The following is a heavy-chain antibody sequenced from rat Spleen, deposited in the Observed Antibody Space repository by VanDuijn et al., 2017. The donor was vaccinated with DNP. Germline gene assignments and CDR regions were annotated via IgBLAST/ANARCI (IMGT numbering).Heavy chain of an antibody. D-gene: IGHD3-1*01. CDR3: AIGSTSIYWYFDF. V-gene: IGHV5-27*01. J-gene: IGHJ1*01. Sequence: EVRLVESGGGLVQPGRSLKLSCVASGFTFSNYYMAWVRQAPTKGLEWVAYISYAGGSTYYPDSVKGRFTISRDNAKSSLYLQMDNLRSEDTASYYCAIGSTSIYWYFDFWGPGTMVTVSS. CDR2: ISYAGGST. CDR1: GFTFSNYY.